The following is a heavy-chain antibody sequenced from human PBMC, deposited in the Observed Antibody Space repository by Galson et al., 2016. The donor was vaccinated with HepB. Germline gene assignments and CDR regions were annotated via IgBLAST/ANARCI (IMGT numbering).Heavy chain of an antibody. D-gene: IGHD3-3*01. CDR3: TRDRRVFWSGFPGPVYYYYGMNV. J-gene: IGHJ6*02. CDR2: IRSKVYAGTT. V-gene: IGHV3-49*03. CDR1: GFNFGDYA. Sequence: SLRLSCAASGFNFGDYAMAWFRQAPGKGLEWVGFIRSKVYAGTTEYGASVKGRFIISRDDSKSSAYLQMKSLKTDDTGVDYCTRDRRVFWSGFPGPVYYYYGMNVWGPGTTVTVSS.